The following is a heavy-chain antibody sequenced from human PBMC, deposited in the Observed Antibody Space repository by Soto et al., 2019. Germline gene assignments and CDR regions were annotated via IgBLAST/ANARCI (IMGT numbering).Heavy chain of an antibody. CDR3: AKDRRAGGTSAFYFDF. D-gene: IGHD3-16*01. Sequence: PGWSLRLSCSASGFTFSTQAMAWIRQAPGKGLEWVSVIISTGESTYYADSVKGRFTISRDNSHNTLYLQVHSLTAEDTAVYYCAKDRRAGGTSAFYFDFWGQGAQVTVS. CDR2: IISTGEST. J-gene: IGHJ4*02. V-gene: IGHV3-23*01. CDR1: GFTFSTQA.